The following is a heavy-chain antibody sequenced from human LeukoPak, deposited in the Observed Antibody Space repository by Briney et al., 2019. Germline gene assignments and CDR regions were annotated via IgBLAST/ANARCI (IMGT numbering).Heavy chain of an antibody. V-gene: IGHV1-69*06. CDR1: GGTFSSYA. D-gene: IGHD2-15*01. J-gene: IGHJ4*02. Sequence: PAASVKVSCKASGGTFSSYAISWVRQAPGQGLEWMGGIIPIFGTANYAQKFQGRVTITADKSTSTAYMELSSLRSEDTAVYYCARGGGYCSGGSCYSYFDYWGRGTLVTVSS. CDR2: IIPIFGTA. CDR3: ARGGGYCSGGSCYSYFDY.